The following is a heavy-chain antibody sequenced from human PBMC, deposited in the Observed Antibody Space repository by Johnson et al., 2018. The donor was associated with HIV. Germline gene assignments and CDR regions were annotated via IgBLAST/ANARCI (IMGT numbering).Heavy chain of an antibody. J-gene: IGHJ3*02. Sequence: VQLVESGGGLVQPGRSLRLSCAASGFTFDDYGMSWVRQAPGKGLEWVSGINWNGGSTGYADSVKGRFTISRDNAKNSLYLQMNSLRAEDTALYYCARDRGGAARDAFEIWGQGTMVTVSS. V-gene: IGHV3-20*04. CDR1: GFTFDDYG. CDR2: INWNGGST. D-gene: IGHD3-10*01. CDR3: ARDRGGAARDAFEI.